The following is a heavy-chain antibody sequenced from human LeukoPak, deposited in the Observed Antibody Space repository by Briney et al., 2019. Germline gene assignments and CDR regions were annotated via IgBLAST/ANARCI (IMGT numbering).Heavy chain of an antibody. CDR2: IIPILGIA. V-gene: IGHV1-69*04. J-gene: IGHJ4*02. CDR1: GYTFTSYD. Sequence: ASVKVSCKASGYTFTSYDINWVRQAPGQGLEWMGRIIPILGIANYAQKFQGRVTITADKSTSTAYMELSSLRSEDTAVYYCARTSAAGTPDYWGQGTLVTVSS. D-gene: IGHD6-13*01. CDR3: ARTSAAGTPDY.